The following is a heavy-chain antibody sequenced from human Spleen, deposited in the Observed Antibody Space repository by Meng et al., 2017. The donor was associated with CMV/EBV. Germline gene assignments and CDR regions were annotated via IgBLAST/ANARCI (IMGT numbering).Heavy chain of an antibody. CDR1: GGSISSRRSY. CDR3: ARLHPEDSGYSYGYEIGRFDY. D-gene: IGHD5-18*01. CDR2: ISYSGDT. Sequence: SETLSLTCTVSGGSISSRRSYWAWIRQSPGEGLEWIATISYSGDTYHNPSLRGRVTISADTSKNQFSLRLTSVTAADTAVYFCARLHPEDSGYSYGYEIGRFDYWGQGTLVTVSS. J-gene: IGHJ4*02. V-gene: IGHV4-39*07.